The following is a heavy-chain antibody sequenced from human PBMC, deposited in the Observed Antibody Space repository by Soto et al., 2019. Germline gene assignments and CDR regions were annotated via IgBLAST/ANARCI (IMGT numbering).Heavy chain of an antibody. CDR3: AAGGGLPRYY. CDR1: GGSISSGGYS. J-gene: IGHJ4*02. D-gene: IGHD2-15*01. CDR2: IYHSGST. V-gene: IGHV4-30-2*01. Sequence: QLQLQESGSGLVKPSQTLSLTCAVSGGSISSGGYSWSWIRQPPGKGLEWIGYIYHSGSTYSNPSVKSRVTISVDRSKNQFSLQLSSVTAADTAVYYCAAGGGLPRYYWGQGTLVTVSS.